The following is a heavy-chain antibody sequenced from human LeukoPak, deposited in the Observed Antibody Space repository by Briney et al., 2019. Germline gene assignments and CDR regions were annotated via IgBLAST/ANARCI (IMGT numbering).Heavy chain of an antibody. Sequence: SETLSLTCAVYGGSFSGYYWSWIRQPPGKGLEWIGEINHSGSTNYNPSLKSRVTISVDTSKNQFSLKLSSVTAADTAVYYCARERTMWNWFDPWGQGTLVTVSS. CDR2: INHSGST. CDR3: ARERTMWNWFDP. V-gene: IGHV4-34*01. CDR1: GGSFSGYY. J-gene: IGHJ5*02. D-gene: IGHD1-1*01.